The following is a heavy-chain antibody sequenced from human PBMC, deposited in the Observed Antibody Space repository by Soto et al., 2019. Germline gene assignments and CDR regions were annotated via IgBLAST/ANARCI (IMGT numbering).Heavy chain of an antibody. D-gene: IGHD3-10*01. CDR2: IYYNGNT. CDR3: ARDLGSGSGFDY. V-gene: IGHV4-31*03. J-gene: IGHJ4*02. CDR1: GGSTGRGGYY. Sequence: QVQLQESGPGLVKPSQTLSLTCTVSGGSTGRGGYYWSWIRQHPGKGLEWIGYIYYNGNTYYNPSPESRLTISVDTSNNQFSLKLSSVTAADTAVYYCARDLGSGSGFDYWGQGTLVTVSS.